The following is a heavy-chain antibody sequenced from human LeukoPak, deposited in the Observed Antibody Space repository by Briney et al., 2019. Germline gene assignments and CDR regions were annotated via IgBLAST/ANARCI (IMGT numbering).Heavy chain of an antibody. J-gene: IGHJ4*02. V-gene: IGHV1-18*04. D-gene: IGHD6-19*01. CDR3: AREGEGIAVAGFDY. CDR1: GYTFTNYY. Sequence: ASVKVSCKASGYTFTNYYIHWVRQAPGQGLEWMGWISAYNGNTNYAQKLQGRVTMTTDTSTSTAYMELRSLRSDDTAVYYCAREGEGIAVAGFDYWGQGTLVTVSS. CDR2: ISAYNGNT.